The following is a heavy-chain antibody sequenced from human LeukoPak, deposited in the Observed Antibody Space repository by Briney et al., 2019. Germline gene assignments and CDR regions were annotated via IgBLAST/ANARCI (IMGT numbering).Heavy chain of an antibody. V-gene: IGHV4-38-2*02. CDR2: IYHSGST. CDR3: ARGDYYDSSGYLN. CDR1: GYSISSGYY. D-gene: IGHD3-22*01. Sequence: SETLSLTCTVSGYSISSGYYWGWIRQPPGKGLEWIGSIYHSGSTYYNPSLKSRVTISVDTSKNQFSLKLSSVTAADTAVYYCARGDYYDSSGYLNWGQGTLVTVSS. J-gene: IGHJ4*02.